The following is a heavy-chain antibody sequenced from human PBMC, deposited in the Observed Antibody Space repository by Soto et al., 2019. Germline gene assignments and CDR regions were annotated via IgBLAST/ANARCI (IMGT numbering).Heavy chain of an antibody. J-gene: IGHJ5*02. CDR2: ISGSGGST. Sequence: PGESLKISCAASGFTFSSYAMSWVRQAPGKGLEWVSAISGSGGSTYYADSVKGRFTISRDNSKNTLYLQMNSLRAEDTAVYYCAKLIEGPRNYYDSSEGVVGWFDPWGQGTLVTVSS. V-gene: IGHV3-23*01. CDR1: GFTFSSYA. CDR3: AKLIEGPRNYYDSSEGVVGWFDP. D-gene: IGHD3-22*01.